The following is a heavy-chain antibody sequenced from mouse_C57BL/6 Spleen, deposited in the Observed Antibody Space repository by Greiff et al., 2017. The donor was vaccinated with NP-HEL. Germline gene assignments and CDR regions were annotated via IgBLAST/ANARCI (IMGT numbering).Heavy chain of an antibody. D-gene: IGHD2-4*01. V-gene: IGHV1-50*01. CDR2: IDPSDSYT. J-gene: IGHJ3*01. Sequence: QVQLKQPGAELVKPGASVKLSCKASGYTFTSYWMQWVKQRPGQGLEWIGEIDPSDSYTNYNQKFKGKATLTVDTSSSTAYMQLSSLTSEDSAVYYCARHIYYDYDVGFAYWGKGTLVTVSA. CDR3: ARHIYYDYDVGFAY. CDR1: GYTFTSYW.